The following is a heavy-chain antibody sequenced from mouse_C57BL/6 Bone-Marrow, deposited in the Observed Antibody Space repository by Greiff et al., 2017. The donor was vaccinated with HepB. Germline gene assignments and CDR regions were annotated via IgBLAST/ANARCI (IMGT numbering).Heavy chain of an antibody. V-gene: IGHV1-7*01. CDR2: INPSSGYT. CDR1: GYTFTSYW. D-gene: IGHD2-1*01. Sequence: QVHVKQSGAELAKPGASVKLSCKASGYTFTSYWMHWVKQRPGQGLEWIGYINPSSGYTKYNQKFKDKATLTADKSSSTAYMQLSSLTYEDSAVYYCARSLYGNLYYFDYWGQGTTLTVSS. CDR3: ARSLYGNLYYFDY. J-gene: IGHJ2*01.